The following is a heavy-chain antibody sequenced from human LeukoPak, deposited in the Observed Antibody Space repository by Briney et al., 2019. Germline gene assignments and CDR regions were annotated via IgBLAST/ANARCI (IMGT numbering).Heavy chain of an antibody. CDR1: GFTFSSYW. J-gene: IGHJ4*02. CDR2: INSDGSST. D-gene: IGHD3-10*01. CDR3: ARVALLWFGEFTY. Sequence: PGGSLRLSCAASGFTFSSYWMHWVRQAPGKGLVWVSRINSDGSSTSYADSVKGRFTISRDNAKNTLYLQMNSLRAEDTAVYYCARVALLWFGEFTYWGQGTLVTVSS. V-gene: IGHV3-74*01.